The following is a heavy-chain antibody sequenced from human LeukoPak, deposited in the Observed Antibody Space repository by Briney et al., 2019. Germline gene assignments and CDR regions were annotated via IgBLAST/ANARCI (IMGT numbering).Heavy chain of an antibody. Sequence: GGSLRLSCVASGFTFSNYGMHWVRQAPGKGLEWVAIIWFDGSGTYYADSVKGRVTFSRDNSKNTFYLQMNSLRAEDTAMYYCARHASTHYFDSWGQGTLVTVSS. CDR2: IWFDGSGT. CDR3: ARHASTHYFDS. J-gene: IGHJ4*02. V-gene: IGHV3-33*01. D-gene: IGHD2/OR15-2a*01. CDR1: GFTFSNYG.